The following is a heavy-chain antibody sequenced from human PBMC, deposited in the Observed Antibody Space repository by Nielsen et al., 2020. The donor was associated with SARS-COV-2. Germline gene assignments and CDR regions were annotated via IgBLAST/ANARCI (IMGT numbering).Heavy chain of an antibody. J-gene: IGHJ3*02. V-gene: IGHV4-31*11. Sequence: LRLSCAASGFTFSDYYMTWIRQHPGKGLEWIGYIYYSGSTYYNPSLKSRVTISVDTSKNQFSLKLSSVTAADTAVYYCARWPKDYYDSSGYYPAAFDIWGQGTMVTVSS. D-gene: IGHD3-22*01. CDR3: ARWPKDYYDSSGYYPAAFDI. CDR1: GFTFSDYY. CDR2: IYYSGST.